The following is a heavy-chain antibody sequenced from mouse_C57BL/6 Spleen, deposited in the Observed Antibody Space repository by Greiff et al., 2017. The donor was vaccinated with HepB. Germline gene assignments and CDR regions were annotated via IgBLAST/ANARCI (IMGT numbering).Heavy chain of an antibody. CDR3: ARSDAY. CDR2: IYPSDGET. V-gene: IGHV1-61*01. J-gene: IGHJ2*01. Sequence: QVQLQQPGAELVRPGSSVKLSCKASGYTFTSYWMDWVKQRPGQGLEWIGNIYPSDGETHYNQKFKDKATLTVDKSSSTTYMQLSSLTSEDSAVYYCARSDAYWGQGTTLTVSS. CDR1: GYTFTSYW.